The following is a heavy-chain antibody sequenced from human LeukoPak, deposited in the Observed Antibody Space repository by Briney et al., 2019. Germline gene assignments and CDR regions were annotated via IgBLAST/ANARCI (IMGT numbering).Heavy chain of an antibody. Sequence: ASVKVSCKASGYTFTSYYMHWVRQAPGQGLEWMGIINPSGGSTSYAQKFQGRVTMTRDTSTSTVYVELSSLRSEDTAVYYCARAATVVTRGGWWFDPWGQGTLVAVSS. D-gene: IGHD4-23*01. J-gene: IGHJ5*02. V-gene: IGHV1-46*01. CDR3: ARAATVVTRGGWWFDP. CDR1: GYTFTSYY. CDR2: INPSGGST.